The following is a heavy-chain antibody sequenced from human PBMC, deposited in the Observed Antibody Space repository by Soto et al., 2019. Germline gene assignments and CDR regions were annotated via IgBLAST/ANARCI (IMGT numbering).Heavy chain of an antibody. J-gene: IGHJ3*01. Sequence: QVQLVQSGAELKKPGASVNISCQASGFTFSDTLINWVRQGPGQRLEWMGWINPANGNTRYSEPFQGRVTISSLSSASTAYVALSDLTSEDTAVDYCARDIVSVGPRANEAFDVWGQGTMITVSS. CDR1: GFTFSDTL. CDR2: INPANGNT. V-gene: IGHV1-3*01. D-gene: IGHD1-26*01. CDR3: ARDIVSVGPRANEAFDV.